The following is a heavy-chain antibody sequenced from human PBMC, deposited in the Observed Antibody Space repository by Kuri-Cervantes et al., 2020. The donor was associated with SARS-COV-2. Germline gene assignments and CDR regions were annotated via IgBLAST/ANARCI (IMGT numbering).Heavy chain of an antibody. D-gene: IGHD2-8*01. CDR2: ISNDGDNK. J-gene: IGHJ4*02. Sequence: LSLTCAASGFTFSIYAMHWVRLAPGKGLEWVAVISNDGDNKHYIDSVKGRFTISRDNSKNTLYLQTNSLRVEDTAVYFCAKDRFGVQEYWGQGTLVTVSS. CDR3: AKDRFGVQEY. V-gene: IGHV3-30*04. CDR1: GFTFSIYA.